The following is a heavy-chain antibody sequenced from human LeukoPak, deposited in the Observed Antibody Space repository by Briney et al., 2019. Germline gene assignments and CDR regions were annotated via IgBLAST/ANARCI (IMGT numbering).Heavy chain of an antibody. Sequence: PSETLSLTCAVSGGSISSSNWWSWVRQPPGKGLEWIGEIYHSGSTNYNPSVKSRVTISADKSKNQFSLKLSSVTAADTAVYYCVDGGGNYWGQGTLVTVSS. D-gene: IGHD3-16*01. J-gene: IGHJ4*02. CDR2: IYHSGST. CDR3: VDGGGNY. CDR1: GGSISSSNW. V-gene: IGHV4-4*02.